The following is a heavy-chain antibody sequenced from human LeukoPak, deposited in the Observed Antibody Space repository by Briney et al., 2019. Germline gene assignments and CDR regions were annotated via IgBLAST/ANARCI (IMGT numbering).Heavy chain of an antibody. CDR3: ARPWTSGYETPWYFDL. CDR1: GGSVSSTTCF. D-gene: IGHD5-12*01. CDR2: INYSGST. J-gene: IGHJ2*01. Sequence: PSETLSLTCTVSGGSVSSTTCFWSWIRQPPGKGLEWIASINYSGSTYYNPSLKSRVTISVDTSKNQFSLKLSSVTAADTAVYYCARPWTSGYETPWYFDLWGRGTLVTVSS. V-gene: IGHV4-39*01.